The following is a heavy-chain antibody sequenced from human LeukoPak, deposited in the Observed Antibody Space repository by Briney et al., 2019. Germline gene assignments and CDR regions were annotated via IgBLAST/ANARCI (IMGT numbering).Heavy chain of an antibody. CDR2: IKQDGSVK. D-gene: IGHD5-12*01. CDR1: GLSFSDHW. Sequence: GGSLRLSCAASGLSFSDHWMTWVRHPPGKGLEWVATIKQDGSVKYYLDSVKGRFTISRDNAKNSLYLQMNSLGAEDTAVYYCARDNSGYDLESGYNWFDPWGQGTLVTVSS. CDR3: ARDNSGYDLESGYNWFDP. J-gene: IGHJ5*02. V-gene: IGHV3-7*01.